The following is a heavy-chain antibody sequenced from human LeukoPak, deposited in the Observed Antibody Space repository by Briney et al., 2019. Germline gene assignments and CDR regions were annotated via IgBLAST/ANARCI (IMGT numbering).Heavy chain of an antibody. Sequence: SETLSLTCTVSGGSISSSSYYWGWIRQPPGKGLEGIGSIYYSGSTYYNPSLKSRVTISVDTSKNQFSLKLSSVTAADTAVYYCARHAGDDDPGAFDIWGQGTMVTVSS. CDR1: GGSISSSSYY. CDR2: IYYSGST. D-gene: IGHD3-16*01. CDR3: ARHAGDDDPGAFDI. J-gene: IGHJ3*02. V-gene: IGHV4-39*01.